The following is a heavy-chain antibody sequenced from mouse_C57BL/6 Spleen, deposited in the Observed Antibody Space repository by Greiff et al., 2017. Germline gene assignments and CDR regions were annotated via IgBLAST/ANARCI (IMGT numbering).Heavy chain of an antibody. CDR3: ARGGGYGLTRAMDY. J-gene: IGHJ4*01. V-gene: IGHV1-63*01. CDR1: GYTFTNYW. D-gene: IGHD2-10*02. Sequence: QVQLQQSGAELVRPGTSVKMSCKASGYTFTNYWIGWAKQRPGHGLEWIGDIYPGGGYTNYNEKFKGKATLTADKSSSTAYMQFSSLTSEDSAIYYCARGGGYGLTRAMDYWGQGTSVTVSS. CDR2: IYPGGGYT.